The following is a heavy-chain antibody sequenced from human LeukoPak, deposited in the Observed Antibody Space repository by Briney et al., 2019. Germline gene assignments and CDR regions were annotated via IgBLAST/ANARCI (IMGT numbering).Heavy chain of an antibody. CDR2: MNPNSGNT. Sequence: GASVKVSCKASGGTFSSYAINWVRQATGQGLEWMGWMNPNSGNTGYAQKFQGRVTMTRNTSISTAYMELSSLRSEDTAVYYCARATYYYDSSGYYYYYYGMDVWGQGTTVTVSS. J-gene: IGHJ6*02. V-gene: IGHV1-8*02. CDR3: ARATYYYDSSGYYYYYYGMDV. CDR1: GGTFSSYA. D-gene: IGHD3-22*01.